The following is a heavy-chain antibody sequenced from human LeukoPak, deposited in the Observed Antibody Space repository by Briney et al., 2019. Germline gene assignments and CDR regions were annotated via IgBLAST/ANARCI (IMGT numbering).Heavy chain of an antibody. CDR1: GYTFTGYY. CDR2: INPNSGGT. J-gene: IGHJ6*03. V-gene: IGHV1-2*02. D-gene: IGHD3-22*01. Sequence: GASVKVSCKASGYTFTGYYMHWVRQAPGQGLEWMGWINPNSGGTNYAQKFQGRVTMTRDTSISTAYMELSSLRSEDTAVYYCARGSATMTPYYYYYMDVWGKGTTVTVSS. CDR3: ARGSATMTPYYYYYMDV.